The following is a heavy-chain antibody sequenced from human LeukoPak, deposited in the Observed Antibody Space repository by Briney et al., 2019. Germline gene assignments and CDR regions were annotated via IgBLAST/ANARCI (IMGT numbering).Heavy chain of an antibody. CDR2: IYSGGST. Sequence: GGSLRLSCTVSGFTVSSNSMSWVRQAPGKGLEWVSFIYSGGSTQYSDSVKGRFTISRDNFKNTVYLQMNSLRAEDTAIYYCAKDDAWGRFQHWGQGTVVTVSS. J-gene: IGHJ1*01. CDR3: AKDDAWGRFQH. CDR1: GFTVSSNS. D-gene: IGHD3-16*01. V-gene: IGHV3-53*01.